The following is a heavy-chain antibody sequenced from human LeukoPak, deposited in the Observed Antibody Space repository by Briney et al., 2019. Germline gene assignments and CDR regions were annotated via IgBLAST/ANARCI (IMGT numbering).Heavy chain of an antibody. Sequence: GGSLRLSCAASGFTFSSYAMSWVRQAPGKGLEWVSAISGSGGSTYYADSVKGRFTISRDNSKNTLYLQMNSLRAEDTAVYYCAKGFTYYDFWSGPSFDYWGQGTLVTVSS. D-gene: IGHD3-3*01. V-gene: IGHV3-23*01. CDR2: ISGSGGST. CDR3: AKGFTYYDFWSGPSFDY. CDR1: GFTFSSYA. J-gene: IGHJ4*02.